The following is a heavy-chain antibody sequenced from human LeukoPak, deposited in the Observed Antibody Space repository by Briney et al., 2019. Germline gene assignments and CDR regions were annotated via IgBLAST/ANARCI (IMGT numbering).Heavy chain of an antibody. V-gene: IGHV5-10-1*01. J-gene: IGHJ4*02. CDR1: GYIFTSYW. D-gene: IGHD2-15*01. CDR3: TRKLTPLDY. Sequence: GASLQISCKGSGYIFTSYWISWGRQLPGKGVEWMGRIDPSDSYKNDSPSIEGHVTISDNKSINTSYLQSNSLKASDTAIYYCTRKLTPLDYWGQGTLVTVSS. CDR2: IDPSDSYK.